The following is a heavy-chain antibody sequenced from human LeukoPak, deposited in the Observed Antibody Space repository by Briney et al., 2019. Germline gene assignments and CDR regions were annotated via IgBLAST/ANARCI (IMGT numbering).Heavy chain of an antibody. D-gene: IGHD2-2*01. CDR2: INAGNGNT. CDR3: ARGWVVPAAITPLADY. CDR1: GYTFTSYA. Sequence: ASVKVSCKASGYTFTSYAMHWVRQAPGQRLEWMGWINAGNGNTKYSQKFQGRVTITRDTSASTAYMELSSLRSEDTAVYYCARGWVVPAAITPLADYWGQGTLVTVSS. V-gene: IGHV1-3*01. J-gene: IGHJ4*02.